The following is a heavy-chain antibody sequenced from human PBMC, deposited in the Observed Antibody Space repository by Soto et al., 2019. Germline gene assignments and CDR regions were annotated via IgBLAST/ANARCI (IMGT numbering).Heavy chain of an antibody. D-gene: IGHD5-12*01. CDR3: ERDLTIGSTYSGYDVIDS. Sequence: QVQLVQSGAEVKKPVSSVKVSCKASGGTFSTSTFTRVRQAPGQGLEWMGRTIPLLNVADYAQDFQGRVTITADKSTSTAYMELTSLTSKDTAVYYCERDLTIGSTYSGYDVIDSGGQGTLVTVSS. J-gene: IGHJ4*02. CDR1: GGTFSTST. V-gene: IGHV1-69*08. CDR2: TIPLLNVA.